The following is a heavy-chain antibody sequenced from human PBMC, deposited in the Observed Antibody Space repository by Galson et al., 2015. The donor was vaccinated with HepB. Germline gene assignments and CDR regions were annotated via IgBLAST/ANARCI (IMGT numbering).Heavy chain of an antibody. CDR1: GFTFGDYG. CDR3: TRDSSGYYNDWYFDL. CDR2: FRSTAYGGTT. Sequence: SLRLSCAASGFTFGDYGMTWVRQAPGKGLEWVSLFRSTAYGGTTEYAASVKGRFTISRDDSKTIAYLQINSLKTEETAVYYCTRDSSGYYNDWYFDLWGRGTVVTVSS. D-gene: IGHD3-22*01. V-gene: IGHV3-49*04. J-gene: IGHJ2*01.